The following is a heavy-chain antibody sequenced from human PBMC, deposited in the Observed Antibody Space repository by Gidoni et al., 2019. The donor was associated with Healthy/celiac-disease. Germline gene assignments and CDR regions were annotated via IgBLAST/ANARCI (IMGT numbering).Heavy chain of an antibody. V-gene: IGHV3-53*01. CDR2: IYSGGST. Sequence: EVQLVESGGGLIQPGGSLRLSCAASGFTVRSNYMSWVRQAPGKGLEWVSVIYSGGSTYSADSVKGRFSISRDNSKNTLYLQMNSLRAEDTAVYYCARDSSSWYRYYGMDVWGQGTTVTVSS. CDR3: ARDSSSWYRYYGMDV. D-gene: IGHD6-13*01. J-gene: IGHJ6*02. CDR1: GFTVRSNY.